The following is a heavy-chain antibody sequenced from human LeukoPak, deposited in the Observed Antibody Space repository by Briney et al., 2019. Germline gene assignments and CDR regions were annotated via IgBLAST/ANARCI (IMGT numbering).Heavy chain of an antibody. J-gene: IGHJ6*03. CDR1: GYTFTGYY. CDR2: INPNSGGT. CDR3: ARGGTAGHYYYYYMDV. V-gene: IGHV1-2*02. D-gene: IGHD1-1*01. Sequence: ASVKVSCKASGYTFTGYYMHWVRQAPGQGLEWMGWINPNSGGTNYAQKFQGRVTMTRDTSISTAYMELSRLRSDDTAVYYCARGGTAGHYYYYYMDVWGKGTTGTVSS.